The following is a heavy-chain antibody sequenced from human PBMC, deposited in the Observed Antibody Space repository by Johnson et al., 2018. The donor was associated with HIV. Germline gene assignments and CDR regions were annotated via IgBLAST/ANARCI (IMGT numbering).Heavy chain of an antibody. J-gene: IGHJ3*02. CDR3: AKDRDYYGSGLI. Sequence: VQLVESGGGLVQPGGSLRLSCSASGITVSSNYMSWVRQAPGKGLAWVSVIFTAGDVYYSASVKCRFTISRDNSKNTLSLQMNSLRAEDTAVYYCAKDRDYYGSGLIWGQGTMVTVSS. CDR1: GITVSSNY. V-gene: IGHV3-66*02. D-gene: IGHD3-10*01. CDR2: IFTAGDV.